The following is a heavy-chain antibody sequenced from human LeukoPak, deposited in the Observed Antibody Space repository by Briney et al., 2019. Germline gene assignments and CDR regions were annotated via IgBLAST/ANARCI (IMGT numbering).Heavy chain of an antibody. J-gene: IGHJ4*02. D-gene: IGHD3-16*01. CDR2: ISGSGGST. V-gene: IGHV3-23*01. Sequence: GGFLRLSCTASGFTFANYDMSWVRQAPGKGLEWVSAISGSGGSTDYADSVKGRFSVSRDNAKNSLYLQMNSLRAEDTAVYYCAREGARDLPFDYWGQGTLVTVSS. CDR3: AREGARDLPFDY. CDR1: GFTFANYD.